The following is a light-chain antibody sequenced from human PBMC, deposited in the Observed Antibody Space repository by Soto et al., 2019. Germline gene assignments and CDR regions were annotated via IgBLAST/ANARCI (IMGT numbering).Light chain of an antibody. CDR1: SSDVGGYNY. J-gene: IGLJ1*01. V-gene: IGLV2-14*01. Sequence: QSALTQPASVSGSPGQSITISCTGTSSDVGGYNYVSWYRQHPGKAPKLMIYDVSKRPSGVSNRFSGSKSGNTAALTISGLQAEDEADYYCSSYTSSSTLYVFGSGTKLTVL. CDR2: DVS. CDR3: SSYTSSSTLYV.